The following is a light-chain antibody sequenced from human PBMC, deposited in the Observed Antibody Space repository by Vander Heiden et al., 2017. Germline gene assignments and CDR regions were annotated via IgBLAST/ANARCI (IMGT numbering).Light chain of an antibody. Sequence: SYELTQPPSVSVSPGQTARITCSGDALPKQYAYWYHQKPGQAPVLVIYKTAGRLSGIPERFSGSSSGTTVTLTISGVQAEDEGDYYCQSGDSGASYVVFGGGTKLTVL. CDR1: ALPKQY. CDR2: KTA. V-gene: IGLV3-25*03. CDR3: QSGDSGASYVV. J-gene: IGLJ2*01.